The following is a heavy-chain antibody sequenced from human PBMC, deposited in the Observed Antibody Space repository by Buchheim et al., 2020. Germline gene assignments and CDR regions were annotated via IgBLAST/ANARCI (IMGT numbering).Heavy chain of an antibody. V-gene: IGHV4-59*08. CDR2: IYYSGST. CDR1: GGSISSYY. Sequence: QVQLQESGLGLVKPSETLSLTCTVSGGSISSYYWSWIRQPPGKGLEWIGYIYYSGSTNYNPSLKSRVTISVDTSKNQFSLKLSSVTAADTAVYYCARHLGGIGVTAIDYWGQGTL. J-gene: IGHJ4*02. CDR3: ARHLGGIGVTAIDY. D-gene: IGHD2-21*02.